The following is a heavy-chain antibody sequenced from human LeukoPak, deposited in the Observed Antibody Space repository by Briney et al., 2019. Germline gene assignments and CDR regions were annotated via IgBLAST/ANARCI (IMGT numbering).Heavy chain of an antibody. Sequence: GGSLRLSCAGSGFTFSFYDMSWVRLAPGKGLEWVSVISGSGGTTYYADSVKGRFTISRDSSKNTLYLQMNSLRAEDTAVYYCAKVSGGGLYYDGMDVWGQGTTVTVSS. CDR1: GFTFSFYD. J-gene: IGHJ6*02. CDR3: AKVSGGGLYYDGMDV. D-gene: IGHD1-14*01. CDR2: ISGSGGTT. V-gene: IGHV3-23*01.